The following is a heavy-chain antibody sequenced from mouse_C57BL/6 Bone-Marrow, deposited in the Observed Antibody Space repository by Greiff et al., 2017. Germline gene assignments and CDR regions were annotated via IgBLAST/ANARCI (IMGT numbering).Heavy chain of an antibody. V-gene: IGHV1-39*01. Sequence: VQLKESGPELVKPGASVKISCKASGYSFTDYNMNWVKQSNGKSLEWIGVINPNYGTTSYNQKFKGKATLTVDQSSSTAYMQLNSLTSEASAVYYGARRENYYGSSPWFAYWGQGTLVTVSA. J-gene: IGHJ3*01. CDR3: ARRENYYGSSPWFAY. D-gene: IGHD1-1*01. CDR2: INPNYGTT. CDR1: GYSFTDYN.